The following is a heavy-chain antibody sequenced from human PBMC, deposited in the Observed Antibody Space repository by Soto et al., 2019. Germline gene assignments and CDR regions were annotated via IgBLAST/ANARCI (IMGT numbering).Heavy chain of an antibody. CDR2: IKSKTDGGTT. Sequence: ESGGGLVKPGGSLRLSCAASGFTFSNAWMSWVRQAPGKGLEWVGRIKSKTDGGTTDYAAPVKGRFTISRDDSKNTLYLQMNSLKTEDTAVYYCTTDWLLVVPAAPPYYFDYWGQGTLVTVSS. V-gene: IGHV3-15*01. D-gene: IGHD2-2*01. CDR1: GFTFSNAW. CDR3: TTDWLLVVPAAPPYYFDY. J-gene: IGHJ4*02.